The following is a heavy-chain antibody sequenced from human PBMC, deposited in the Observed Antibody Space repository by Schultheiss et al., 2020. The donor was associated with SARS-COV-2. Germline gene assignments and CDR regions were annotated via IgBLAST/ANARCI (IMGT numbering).Heavy chain of an antibody. J-gene: IGHJ4*02. CDR2: IYFSGST. CDR3: ARRTGAAVADSIDY. V-gene: IGHV4-59*08. CDR1: GGSISNYY. D-gene: IGHD6-19*01. Sequence: SETLSLTCTVSGGSISNYYWSWIRQPPGKGLEWIGYIYFSGSTNYNPSLKSRVTISVDTSKNQFSLKLSSVTAADTAVYYCARRTGAAVADSIDYWGQGTLVTVSS.